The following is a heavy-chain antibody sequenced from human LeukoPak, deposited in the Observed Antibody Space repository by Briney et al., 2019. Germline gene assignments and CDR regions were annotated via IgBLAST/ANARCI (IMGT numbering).Heavy chain of an antibody. CDR1: GFTFNTFA. Sequence: PGGSLRLSCVASGFTFNTFAMIWVRQPPGKGLEWVSSIFQGGGEIHYADSVRGRFTISRDNSKNTLFLQMNNLRAEDTAIYYCATYRQVMLPFESWGRGTLVTVSS. J-gene: IGHJ4*02. CDR2: IFQGGGEI. CDR3: ATYRQVMLPFES. D-gene: IGHD5-18*01. V-gene: IGHV3-23*01.